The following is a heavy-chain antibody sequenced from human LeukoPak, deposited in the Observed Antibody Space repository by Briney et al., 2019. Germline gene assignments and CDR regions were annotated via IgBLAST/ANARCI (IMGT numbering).Heavy chain of an antibody. CDR2: IKQDGSEK. V-gene: IGHV3-7*01. Sequence: GGSLRLSCAASGFTFSSYWVSWVRQTPGKGLEWVANIKQDGSEKYYVDSVKGRFTISRDNAKNSLSLQMNSLRAEDTAVYYCAIDSWELRGYWGQGTLVTVSS. CDR1: GFTFSSYW. J-gene: IGHJ4*02. CDR3: AIDSWELRGY. D-gene: IGHD1-26*01.